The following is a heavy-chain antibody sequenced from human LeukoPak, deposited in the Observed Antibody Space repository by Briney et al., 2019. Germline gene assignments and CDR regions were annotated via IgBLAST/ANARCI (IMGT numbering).Heavy chain of an antibody. CDR3: ARHRSSWLIDY. J-gene: IGHJ4*02. V-gene: IGHV3-23*01. CDR2: ISDSGGNT. Sequence: GGSLRLSCAASGFTFNTYAMSWVRQAPWERLQWVSGISDSGGNTYYADSVRGRFTISRDNSKNTLYLQMNSLRAENTAVYYCARHRSSWLIDYWGQGTLVTVSS. CDR1: GFTFNTYA. D-gene: IGHD6-6*01.